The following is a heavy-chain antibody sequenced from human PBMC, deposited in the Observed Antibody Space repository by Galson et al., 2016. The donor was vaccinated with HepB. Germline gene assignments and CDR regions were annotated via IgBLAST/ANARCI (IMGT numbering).Heavy chain of an antibody. V-gene: IGHV3-74*01. D-gene: IGHD4-17*01. CDR3: ARGGDYASWFDP. Sequence: SLRLSCAASGFTFSSYWMHWVRQAPGKGLVWVSRINSVGSSTSYADSVKGRFTISRDNAKTTLYLQMNSLRAEDTAVYYCARGGDYASWFDPWGQGTLVTVSP. CDR2: INSVGSST. J-gene: IGHJ5*02. CDR1: GFTFSSYW.